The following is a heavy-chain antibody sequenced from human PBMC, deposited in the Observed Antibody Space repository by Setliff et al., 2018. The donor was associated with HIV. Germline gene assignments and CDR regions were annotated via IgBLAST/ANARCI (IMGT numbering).Heavy chain of an antibody. CDR1: GGPFSSYS. D-gene: IGHD6-19*01. CDR2: IIPKSDTT. V-gene: IGHV1-69*06. Sequence: SVKVSCKASGGPFSSYSITWVRQAPGQGLEWMGKIIPKSDTTTYAQKFQGRVTMTADKSSNTAYMELTSLTSEDTAVYYCARDRSFSGIAVAPTGLGYWGQGTLVTVSS. J-gene: IGHJ4*02. CDR3: ARDRSFSGIAVAPTGLGY.